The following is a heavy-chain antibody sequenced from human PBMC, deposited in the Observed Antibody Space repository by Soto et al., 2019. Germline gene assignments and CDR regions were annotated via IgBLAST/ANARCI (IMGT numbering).Heavy chain of an antibody. V-gene: IGHV1-69*01. Sequence: QVQLVQSGAEVKKPGSSVKVSCKASGGTFGSYAISWVRQAPGQRLEWMGGIIPITATANYAQKFQGRVTNTADESTSTASMQLSSLRSEETAVYYCARSQGSSTSLEIYYYYCYGRDVWGEGTTVTVSS. CDR3: ARSQGSSTSLEIYYYYCYGRDV. CDR2: IIPITATA. CDR1: GGTFGSYA. J-gene: IGHJ6*02. D-gene: IGHD2-2*01.